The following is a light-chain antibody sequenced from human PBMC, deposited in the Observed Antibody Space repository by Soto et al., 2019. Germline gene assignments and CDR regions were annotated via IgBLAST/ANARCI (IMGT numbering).Light chain of an antibody. V-gene: IGKV1-33*01. CDR1: QDT. J-gene: IGKJ5*01. Sequence: DIQMTQSPSSLSASVGDRVPITCQASQDTRVMIYGASNLEAGVPSRFRGSGSGTDFTFTISRLQPEDIATYYCQQYENLPTFGQGTRLEIK. CDR2: GAS. CDR3: QQYENLPT.